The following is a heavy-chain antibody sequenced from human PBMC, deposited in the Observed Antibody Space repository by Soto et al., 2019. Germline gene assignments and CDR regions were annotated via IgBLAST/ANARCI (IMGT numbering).Heavy chain of an antibody. CDR3: VKDRYCSSTSCYADFDY. D-gene: IGHD2-2*01. CDR2: ISSNGGST. CDR1: AFSFSTSA. J-gene: IGHJ4*02. Sequence: GGSLRLSCSASAFSFSTSAMHWVRQAPREGLEYVSGISSNGGSTYYAASVKGRFTISRDNSKNTLYLQMSSLRDDDTAVYYCVKDRYCSSTSCYADFDYCGQGALVTVSS. V-gene: IGHV3-64D*08.